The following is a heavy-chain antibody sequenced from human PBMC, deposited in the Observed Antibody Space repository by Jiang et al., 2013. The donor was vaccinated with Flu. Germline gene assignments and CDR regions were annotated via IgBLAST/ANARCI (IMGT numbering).Heavy chain of an antibody. J-gene: IGHJ4*02. CDR3: VKEPYDYGDFGTDDY. CDR2: ISSNGGST. V-gene: IGHV3-64D*06. CDR1: GFTFSSYA. D-gene: IGHD4-17*01. Sequence: VQLVESGGGLVQPGGSLRLSCSASGFTFSSYAMHWVRQAPGKGLEYVSAISSNGGSTYYADSVKGRFTISRDNSKNTLYLQMSSLRAEDTAVYYCVKEPYDYGDFGTDDYWGQGTLVTVSS.